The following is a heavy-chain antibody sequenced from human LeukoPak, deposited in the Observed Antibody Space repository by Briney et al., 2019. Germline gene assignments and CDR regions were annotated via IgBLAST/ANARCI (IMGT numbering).Heavy chain of an antibody. CDR1: GFTFSDYY. V-gene: IGHV3-11*01. Sequence: GSLRLSCAASGFTFSDYYMSWIRQAPGKGLEWVSYISSSGSTIYYADSVKGRFTISRDNAKNSLYLQMNSLRAEDTAVYYCARDGPEDIRGYDLLPDYYGMDVWGQGTTVTVSS. CDR3: ARDGPEDIRGYDLLPDYYGMDV. J-gene: IGHJ6*02. CDR2: ISSSGSTI. D-gene: IGHD5-12*01.